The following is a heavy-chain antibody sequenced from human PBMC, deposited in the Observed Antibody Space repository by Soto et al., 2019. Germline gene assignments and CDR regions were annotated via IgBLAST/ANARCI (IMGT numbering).Heavy chain of an antibody. D-gene: IGHD6-6*01. CDR3: AREYSNSPEAFDF. J-gene: IGHJ4*02. CDR1: GVSVNNDNYY. V-gene: IGHV4-61*03. Sequence: QVQLQESGPGLVKPSETLSLTCTVPGVSVNNDNYYWSWIRQPPGKGLEWIGYIHYTGSTTYNPSLKSRVTISLDTSRNHFSLSLSSVTAADTAVFYCAREYSNSPEAFDFWGRGTLVTVSS. CDR2: IHYTGST.